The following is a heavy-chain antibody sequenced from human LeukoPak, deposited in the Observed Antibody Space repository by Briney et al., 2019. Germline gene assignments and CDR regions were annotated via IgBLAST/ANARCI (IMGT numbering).Heavy chain of an antibody. CDR1: GFTFTSSA. Sequence: SVKVSCKASGFTFTSSAMQWVRQARGQRLEWIGWIVVGSGNTNYAQKFQERVTITRDMSTSTAYMELSSLRSEDTAVYYCAGVGYSGQQPPPFEYWGQGNLVPVPS. J-gene: IGHJ4*02. CDR2: IVVGSGNT. V-gene: IGHV1-58*02. D-gene: IGHD5-12*01. CDR3: AGVGYSGQQPPPFEY.